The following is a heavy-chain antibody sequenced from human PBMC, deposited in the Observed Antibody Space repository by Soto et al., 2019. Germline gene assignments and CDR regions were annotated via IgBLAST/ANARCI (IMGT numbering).Heavy chain of an antibody. J-gene: IGHJ6*02. D-gene: IGHD6-13*01. CDR3: ARDCIAAAVNYYYGMDV. CDR2: ISYDGSNK. V-gene: IGHV3-30-3*01. Sequence: GGSLRLSCAASGFTFSSYAMHWVRQAPGKGLEWVAVISYDGSNKYYADSVKGRFTISRDNSKNTLYLQMNSLRAEDTAVYYCARDCIAAAVNYYYGMDVWGQGTTLTVSS. CDR1: GFTFSSYA.